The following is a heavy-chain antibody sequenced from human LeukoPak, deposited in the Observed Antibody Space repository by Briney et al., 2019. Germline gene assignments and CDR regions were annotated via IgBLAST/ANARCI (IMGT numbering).Heavy chain of an antibody. Sequence: GGSLRLSCAASGFTFSSYAMHWVRQAPGKGLEWVAVISYDGSNKYYADSVKGRFTISRDNSKNTLYLQMNSLRAEDTAVYYCARDRDIVVVPAAIGDFDYWGQGTLVTVSS. J-gene: IGHJ4*02. CDR1: GFTFSSYA. V-gene: IGHV3-30-3*01. D-gene: IGHD2-2*02. CDR2: ISYDGSNK. CDR3: ARDRDIVVVPAAIGDFDY.